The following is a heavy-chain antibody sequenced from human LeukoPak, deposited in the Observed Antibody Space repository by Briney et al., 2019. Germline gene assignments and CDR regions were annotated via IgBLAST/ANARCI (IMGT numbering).Heavy chain of an antibody. CDR3: ARALIPSMVRGAKPTYYYYYMDV. CDR2: ISAYNGNT. V-gene: IGHV1-18*01. D-gene: IGHD3-10*01. CDR1: GYTFTSYG. Sequence: PRASVKVSCKASGYTFTSYGISWVRQAPGQGLEWMGWISAYNGNTNYAQKLQGRVTMTTDTSTSTAYMELRSLRSDDTAVYYCARALIPSMVRGAKPTYYYYYMDVWGKGTTVTISS. J-gene: IGHJ6*03.